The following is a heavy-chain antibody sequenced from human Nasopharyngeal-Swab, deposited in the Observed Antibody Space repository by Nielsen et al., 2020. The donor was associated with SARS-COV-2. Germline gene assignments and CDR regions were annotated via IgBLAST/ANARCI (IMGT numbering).Heavy chain of an antibody. CDR1: GFPFLSSW. Sequence: GESLKLSCACSGFPFLSSWLHWVRQAPGEGLVWVARLNGDATTVDYADSVKGRFTISRDNAKNTLYLQMNGLRDEDTAIYYCARAGEYRFDYWGQGTLVTVSS. CDR2: LNGDATTV. V-gene: IGHV3-74*01. D-gene: IGHD7-27*01. J-gene: IGHJ4*02. CDR3: ARAGEYRFDY.